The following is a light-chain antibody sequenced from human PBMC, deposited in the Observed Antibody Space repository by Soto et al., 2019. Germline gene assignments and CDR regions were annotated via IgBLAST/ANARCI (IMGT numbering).Light chain of an antibody. Sequence: ESVFTQSPGTLSLSPGERATLSLRASQSVSSSYLAWYQQKPGQAPRLLIYGASSRATGIPDRFSGSGSGTDFTLTISRLEPEDFAVYYCQQYGSSPLTFAGGTKVDIK. CDR3: QQYGSSPLT. J-gene: IGKJ4*01. CDR1: QSVSSSY. V-gene: IGKV3-20*01. CDR2: GAS.